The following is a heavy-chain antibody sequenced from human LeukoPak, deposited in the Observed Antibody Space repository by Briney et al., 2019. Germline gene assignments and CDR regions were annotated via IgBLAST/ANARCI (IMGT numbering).Heavy chain of an antibody. V-gene: IGHV3-30*03. Sequence: GSLRLSCAASGFTLSSYGMHWVRQAPGKGLEWVAVISYDGSNKYYADSVKGRFTISRDNSKNTLYLQMNSLRAEDTAVYYCARELRTAMVKKGYFDYWGQGTLVTVSS. CDR3: ARELRTAMVKKGYFDY. D-gene: IGHD5-18*01. CDR1: GFTLSSYG. J-gene: IGHJ4*02. CDR2: ISYDGSNK.